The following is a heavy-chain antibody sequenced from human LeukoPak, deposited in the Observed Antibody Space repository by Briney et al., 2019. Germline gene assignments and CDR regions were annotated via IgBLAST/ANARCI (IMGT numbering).Heavy chain of an antibody. D-gene: IGHD3-10*01. CDR1: GYTFTRYD. J-gene: IGHJ3*02. V-gene: IGHV1-8*01. CDR2: MNPNSGNT. Sequence: ASVKVSCKASGYTFTRYDINWVRQATGQGLEWMGWMNPNSGNTGYAQKFQGRVTMTRNTSISTAYMELSSLRSEDTAVYYCARANINLYYYGSGSHFAFDIWGQGTMVTVSS. CDR3: ARANINLYYYGSGSHFAFDI.